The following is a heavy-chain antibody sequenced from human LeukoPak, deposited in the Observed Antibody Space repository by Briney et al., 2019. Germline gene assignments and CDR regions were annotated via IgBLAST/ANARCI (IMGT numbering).Heavy chain of an antibody. CDR1: GFTFSSNY. CDR2: IYSGGST. Sequence: GGSLRLSCAASGFTFSSNYMSWVRQAPGKGLEWVSVIYSGGSTYYADSVKGRFTISRDNSKNTLYLQMNSLRAEDTAVYYCARDGAPLGGYYTGEAFDIWGQGTMVTVSS. V-gene: IGHV3-53*01. J-gene: IGHJ3*02. D-gene: IGHD3-3*01. CDR3: ARDGAPLGGYYTGEAFDI.